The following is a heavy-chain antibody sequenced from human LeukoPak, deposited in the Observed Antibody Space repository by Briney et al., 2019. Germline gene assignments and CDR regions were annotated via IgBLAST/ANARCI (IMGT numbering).Heavy chain of an antibody. J-gene: IGHJ4*02. CDR3: AKFSGPQYSSSWYYFDY. D-gene: IGHD6-13*01. Sequence: PGGSLRLSCAASGFTFSSYAMSWVRQAPGKGLEWVSAISGSGGSTYYADSVKGRFTISRDNSKNTLYLQMNSLRAEDTAVYYCAKFSGPQYSSSWYYFDYWGQGTLVTVSS. V-gene: IGHV3-23*01. CDR1: GFTFSSYA. CDR2: ISGSGGST.